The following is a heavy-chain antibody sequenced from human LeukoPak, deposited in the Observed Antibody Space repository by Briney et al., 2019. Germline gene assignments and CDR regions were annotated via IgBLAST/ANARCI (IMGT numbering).Heavy chain of an antibody. CDR1: GFTFSTYA. V-gene: IGHV3-23*01. D-gene: IGHD4-17*01. Sequence: GGSLRLSCAASGFTFSTYALSWVRQAPGKGLEWVSSIRGSDGSTYYADSVKGRFAISRGNSKNTLYLQMNSLRAEDTAVYYCAKDVYGDYGGLDYWGQGTLVTVSS. J-gene: IGHJ4*02. CDR2: IRGSDGST. CDR3: AKDVYGDYGGLDY.